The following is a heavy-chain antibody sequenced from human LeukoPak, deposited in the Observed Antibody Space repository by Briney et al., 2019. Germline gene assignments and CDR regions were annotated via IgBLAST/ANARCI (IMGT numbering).Heavy chain of an antibody. CDR1: GYTFTSYY. CDR3: ARDKVAIGRYNWNSPQPYYYGMDV. V-gene: IGHV1-46*01. D-gene: IGHD1-20*01. J-gene: IGHJ6*02. CDR2: INPSGGST. Sequence: ASVKVSCKASGYTFTSYYMHWVRQAPGQGLEWMGIINPSGGSTSYAQKFQGRVTMTRDTSTSTVYMELSSLRSEDTAAYYCARDKVAIGRYNWNSPQPYYYGMDVWGQGTTVTVSS.